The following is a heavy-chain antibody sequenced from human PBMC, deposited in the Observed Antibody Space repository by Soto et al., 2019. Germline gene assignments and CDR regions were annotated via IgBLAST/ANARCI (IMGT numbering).Heavy chain of an antibody. CDR1: GYTLTELS. Sequence: GASVKVSCKVSGYTLTELSMHWLRQAPGKGLEWMGGFDPEDGETIYAQKFQGRVTMTEDTSTDTAYMELSSLRSEDTAVYYCATEITGTTFFHNFDYWGQGTLVTVSS. D-gene: IGHD1-7*01. CDR3: ATEITGTTFFHNFDY. J-gene: IGHJ4*02. CDR2: FDPEDGET. V-gene: IGHV1-24*01.